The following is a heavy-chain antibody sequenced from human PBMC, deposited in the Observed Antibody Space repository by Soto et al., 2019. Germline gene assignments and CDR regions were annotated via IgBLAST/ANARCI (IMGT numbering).Heavy chain of an antibody. CDR3: ARVNPGHGVYYYYYGMDV. V-gene: IGHV3-33*01. J-gene: IGHJ6*02. CDR2: IWYDGSNK. CDR1: GFTFSSYG. Sequence: QVQLVESGGGVVQPGRSLRLSCAASGFTFSSYGMHWVRQAPGKGLERVAVIWYDGSNKYYADSVKGRFTISRDNSKNTLYLQMNSLRAEDTAVYYCARVNPGHGVYYYYYGMDVWGQGTTVTVSS. D-gene: IGHD3-16*01.